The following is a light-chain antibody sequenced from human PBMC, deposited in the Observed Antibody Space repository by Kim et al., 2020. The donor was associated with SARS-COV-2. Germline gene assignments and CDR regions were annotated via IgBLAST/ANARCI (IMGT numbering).Light chain of an antibody. Sequence: ASVGDRVTITCRASQSINIYLAWYQQKPGKAPSLLIYDASILESGVPSRFSGSGSGTEFTLTISSLQPDDFATYYCQEYKSDSWTFGQGTKVDIK. CDR1: QSINIY. CDR2: DAS. CDR3: QEYKSDSWT. J-gene: IGKJ1*01. V-gene: IGKV1-5*01.